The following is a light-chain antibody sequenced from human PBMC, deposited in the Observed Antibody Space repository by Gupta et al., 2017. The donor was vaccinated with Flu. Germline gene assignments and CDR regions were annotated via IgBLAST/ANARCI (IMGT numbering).Light chain of an antibody. CDR1: SSDVGNYNL. J-gene: IGLJ1*01. CDR2: EGS. CDR3: CSYAGSSTYV. V-gene: IGLV2-23*01. Sequence: ALTQPASVSGSPGQSITISCTGTSSDVGNYNLVSWYQQHPGKAPKLMIYEGSKRPSGVSNRFSASKSGNTASLTISGRQAEDEADYYCCSYAGSSTYVFGSGTKVTVL.